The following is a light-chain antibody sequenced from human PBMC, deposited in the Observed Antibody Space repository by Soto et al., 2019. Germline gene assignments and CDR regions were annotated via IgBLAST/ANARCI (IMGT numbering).Light chain of an antibody. CDR2: GAS. CDR1: QSVSSN. V-gene: IGKV3-15*01. Sequence: EIVMTQSPATLSVSPGERATLSCRASQSVSSNLAWYQQKPGQAPRLLIYGASTRATGIPARFSGSGSGTEFTLTISSLQSEDVAVSYCQQYNNWPLWTFGQGTKVEIK. CDR3: QQYNNWPLWT. J-gene: IGKJ1*01.